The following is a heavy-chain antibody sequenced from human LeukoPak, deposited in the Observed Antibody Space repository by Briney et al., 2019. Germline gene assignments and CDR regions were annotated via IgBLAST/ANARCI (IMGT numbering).Heavy chain of an antibody. CDR3: ARDKTTVTTTWFDP. V-gene: IGHV3-48*02. D-gene: IGHD4-17*01. J-gene: IGHJ5*02. CDR2: ISSSGSTI. Sequence: GGSLRLSCAASGFTFSSYSMNWVRQAPGKGLEWVSHISSSGSTIYYADSVKGRFTISRDNAKNSLYLQMNSLRDEDTAVYYCARDKTTVTTTWFDPWGQGTLVTVSS. CDR1: GFTFSSYS.